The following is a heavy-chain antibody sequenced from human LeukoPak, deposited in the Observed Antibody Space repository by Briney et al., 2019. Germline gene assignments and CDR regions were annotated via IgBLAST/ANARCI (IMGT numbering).Heavy chain of an antibody. CDR3: ARRRLLWFGELYYFDY. D-gene: IGHD3-10*01. J-gene: IGHJ4*02. CDR2: IYYSGST. V-gene: IGHV4-39*07. Sequence: SETLSLTCTVSGGSISSSSYYWGWVRQPPGTGLEWVGSIYYSGSTNYNPSLKSRVTISVDTSKNQFSLKLSSVTAADTAVYYCARRRLLWFGELYYFDYWGQGTLVTVSS. CDR1: GGSISSSSYY.